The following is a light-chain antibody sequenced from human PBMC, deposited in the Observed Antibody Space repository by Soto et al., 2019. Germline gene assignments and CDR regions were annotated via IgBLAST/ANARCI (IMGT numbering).Light chain of an antibody. CDR1: SSDVGGYNY. J-gene: IGLJ1*01. V-gene: IGLV2-14*01. CDR2: DVS. Sequence: QSALTQPASVSGSPGQSITISCTGTSSDVGGYNYVSWYQQHPGKAPKLMIYDVSNRPSGVSNRFSGCKSGNTASLTISGLQAEDEADYYCSSYTSSRTRVFGTGTKLTVL. CDR3: SSYTSSRTRV.